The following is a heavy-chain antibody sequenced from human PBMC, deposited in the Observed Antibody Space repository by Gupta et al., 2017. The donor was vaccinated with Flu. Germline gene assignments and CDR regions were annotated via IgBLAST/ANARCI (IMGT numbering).Heavy chain of an antibody. V-gene: IGHV4-38-2*02. CDR2: IYHSGST. D-gene: IGHD5-18*01. CDR3: ARDYVDTAMVSGYYYYYGMDV. J-gene: IGHJ6*02. Sequence: QVQLQESGPGLGKPSETLSLTCAVSGYSISSGYYWGWIRQPPGKGLEWIGSIYHSGSTSYNPSLKSRVTIAVDTSKNQFSLKLSSVTAADTAVYYCARDYVDTAMVSGYYYYYGMDVWGHGTTVTVSS. CDR1: GYSISSGYY.